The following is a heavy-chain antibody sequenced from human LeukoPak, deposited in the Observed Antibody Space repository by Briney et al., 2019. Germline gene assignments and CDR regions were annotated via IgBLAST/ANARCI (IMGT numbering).Heavy chain of an antibody. D-gene: IGHD2-2*01. V-gene: IGHV3-7*01. Sequence: GGSLRLSCAAFGFTFSSYWMSWVRQAPGKGLEWVANIKQDGSEKYYVDSVKGRFTISRDNAKNSLYLQMNSLRAEDTAVYYCARGGSKSVVPAFYYYMDVWGKGTTVTVSS. CDR1: GFTFSSYW. J-gene: IGHJ6*03. CDR3: ARGGSKSVVPAFYYYMDV. CDR2: IKQDGSEK.